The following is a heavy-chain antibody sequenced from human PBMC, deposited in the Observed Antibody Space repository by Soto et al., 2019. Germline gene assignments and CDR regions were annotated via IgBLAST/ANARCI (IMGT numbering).Heavy chain of an antibody. D-gene: IGHD2-15*01. J-gene: IGHJ5*02. CDR3: ARGLDAGPLRRYCSGGSCYPRCWFDP. CDR2: INHSGST. V-gene: IGHV4-34*01. Sequence: SETLSLTCAVYGGSFSGYYLSWIRQPPGKGLEWIGEINHSGSTNYNPSLKSRVTISVDTSKNQFSLKLSSVTAADTAVYYCARGLDAGPLRRYCSGGSCYPRCWFDPWGQGTLVTVSS. CDR1: GGSFSGYY.